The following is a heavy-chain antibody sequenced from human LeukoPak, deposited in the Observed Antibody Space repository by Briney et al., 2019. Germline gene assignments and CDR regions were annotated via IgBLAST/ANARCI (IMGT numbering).Heavy chain of an antibody. D-gene: IGHD6-13*01. CDR3: AKRGAGGKLFDC. CDR1: GFTFSSYA. Sequence: GGSLRLSCAASGFTFSSYAMSWVRQAPGKGLEWVSAITGDAYTTYYADSVRGRFTISRDNSRNMLYLQVNSLRAEDTAVYYCAKRGAGGKLFDCWGQRTLVTVSS. J-gene: IGHJ4*02. CDR2: ITGDAYTT. V-gene: IGHV3-23*01.